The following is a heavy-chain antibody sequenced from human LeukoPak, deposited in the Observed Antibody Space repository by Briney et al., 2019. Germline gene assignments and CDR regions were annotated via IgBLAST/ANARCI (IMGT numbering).Heavy chain of an antibody. CDR3: AKDTQMIQLWTFDY. CDR1: GFTFDDYA. J-gene: IGHJ4*02. Sequence: GRSLRLSCAASGFTFDDYAMHWVRQAPGKGLEWVSGISWNSGSIGYADSVKGRFTISSDNAKNSLYLQMNSLRAEDTALYYCAKDTQMIQLWTFDYWGQGTLVTVSS. V-gene: IGHV3-9*01. CDR2: ISWNSGSI. D-gene: IGHD5-18*01.